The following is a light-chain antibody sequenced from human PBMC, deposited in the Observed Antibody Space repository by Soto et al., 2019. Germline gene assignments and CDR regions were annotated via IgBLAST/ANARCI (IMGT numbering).Light chain of an antibody. V-gene: IGKV3-20*01. J-gene: IGKJ5*01. CDR1: QSVNSNF. Sequence: EIVLKLSPGTLSLSPGERATLSCRASQSVNSNFLAWYQQTAGQAPRLLIYGASSRATGIPDRFRGSGSGTDFTLTINKLEPEAFAVYYCQQYGNSHPITFGQGTRLEIK. CDR3: QQYGNSHPIT. CDR2: GAS.